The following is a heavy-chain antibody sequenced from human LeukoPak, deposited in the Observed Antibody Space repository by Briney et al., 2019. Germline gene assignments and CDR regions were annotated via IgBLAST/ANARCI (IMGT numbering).Heavy chain of an antibody. J-gene: IGHJ4*02. CDR3: ARVGTYYYGSGSYLAPGRYFDF. CDR2: IYYSGST. CDR1: GGSISSGGYY. V-gene: IGHV4-31*03. D-gene: IGHD3-10*01. Sequence: SETLSLTCTVSGGSISSGGYYWSWIRQHPGKSLEWIGYIYYSGSTYYNPSLKSRVTISVDTSKNQFSLKLSSVTAADTAVYYCARVGTYYYGSGSYLAPGRYFDFWGQGTLVTVSS.